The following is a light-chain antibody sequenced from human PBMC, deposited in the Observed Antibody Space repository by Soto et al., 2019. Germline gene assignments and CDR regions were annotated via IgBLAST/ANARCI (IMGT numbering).Light chain of an antibody. CDR3: QQYGSSPRA. V-gene: IGKV3-20*01. CDR2: GAS. Sequence: PGERATLSCRASQSVRSNYLAWYQQKPGRAPRLLIYGASSRATGIPDRFSGSGSGTDFTLTISRLEPEDFAVYYCQQYGSSPRAFGGGTKVDIK. J-gene: IGKJ4*01. CDR1: QSVRSNY.